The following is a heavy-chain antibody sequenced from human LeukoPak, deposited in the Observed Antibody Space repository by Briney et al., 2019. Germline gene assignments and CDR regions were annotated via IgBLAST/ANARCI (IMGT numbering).Heavy chain of an antibody. CDR1: GDSISSNGHY. CDR2: IYYNGFS. V-gene: IGHV4-39*01. D-gene: IGHD2-21*02. Sequence: SETLSLTCTVSGDSISSNGHYWGWIRQPPGKGLGWIGSIYYNGFSYSNVSLKSRVTILIDMSKSQFSLRLSSVTAADTAVYYFAXXXXXXYCGGDCQPLGYFDLWGRGTLVTVSS. CDR3: AXXXXXXYCGGDCQPLGYFDL. J-gene: IGHJ2*01.